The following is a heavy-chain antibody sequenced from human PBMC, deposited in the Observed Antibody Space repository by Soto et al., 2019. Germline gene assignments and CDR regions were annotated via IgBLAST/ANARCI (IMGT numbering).Heavy chain of an antibody. J-gene: IGHJ5*02. V-gene: IGHV3-23*01. CDR3: AKDAVAYNGEWDWFDL. Sequence: EVQLLESGGGLVQPGGSLRLSCVASGFTFKNFAVSWVRQAPGKGMEWVAANGGSGSSANYADSVKGRFTVSRDESKSTMYLQMSGLRVDDTALYYCAKDAVAYNGEWDWFDLWGQGTLVTVSS. CDR2: NGGSGSSA. CDR1: GFTFKNFA. D-gene: IGHD3-10*01.